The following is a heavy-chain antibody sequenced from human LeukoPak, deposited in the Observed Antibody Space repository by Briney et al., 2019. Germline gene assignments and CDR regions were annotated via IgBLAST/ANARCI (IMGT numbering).Heavy chain of an antibody. J-gene: IGHJ4*02. CDR1: GFSFSSYG. CDR2: IRYDGSDK. D-gene: IGHD3-22*01. V-gene: IGHV3-30*02. Sequence: PGGSLRLSCAASGFSFSSYGMHWVRQAPGKGLEWLAFIRYDGSDKYYADSVKGRFTISRDNSKNTLYLQMNSLTTEDTAVYYCAKGPLYYDSSGYYPEYWGQGTLVTVSS. CDR3: AKGPLYYDSSGYYPEY.